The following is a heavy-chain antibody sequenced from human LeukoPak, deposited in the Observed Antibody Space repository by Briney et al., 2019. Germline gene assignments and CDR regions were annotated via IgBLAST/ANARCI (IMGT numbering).Heavy chain of an antibody. D-gene: IGHD6-19*01. Sequence: SETLSLTCAVYGGSFSGYYWSWIRQPPGKGLEWIGYIYYSGSTNYNPSLKSRVTISVDTSKNQFSLKLSSVTAADTAVYYCARRRGGSSGWHRNNWFDPWGQGTLVTVSS. V-gene: IGHV4-59*01. CDR1: GGSFSGYY. J-gene: IGHJ5*02. CDR2: IYYSGST. CDR3: ARRRGGSSGWHRNNWFDP.